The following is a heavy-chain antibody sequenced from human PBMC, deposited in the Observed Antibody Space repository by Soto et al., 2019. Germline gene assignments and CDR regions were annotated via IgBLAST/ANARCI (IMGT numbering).Heavy chain of an antibody. CDR2: IWYDGSNK. CDR3: ARAQYTGSYFDACDV. Sequence: SLRLSCAASGFSFSSYGMHWVRQAPGKGLDRVAVIWYDGSNKYYAESVKGRFTISRDNSKNTLYVQMNSLTVEDTAVYYCARAQYTGSYFDACDVWGQGTMVTVSS. J-gene: IGHJ3*01. D-gene: IGHD1-26*01. V-gene: IGHV3-33*03. CDR1: GFSFSSYG.